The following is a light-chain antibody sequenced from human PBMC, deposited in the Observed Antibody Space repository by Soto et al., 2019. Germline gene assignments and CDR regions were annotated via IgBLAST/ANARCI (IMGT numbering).Light chain of an antibody. Sequence: QSVLTQPASVSGSPGQSITISCTGTSSDVGAYNYVSWYQHHPGKAPKLMIYEVTNRPCGVSNRFSGSKSGNTASLTISGLQAEDKADYCCNSYTTNSNRVFGTGTKLTVL. CDR1: SSDVGAYNY. J-gene: IGLJ1*01. V-gene: IGLV2-14*01. CDR2: EVT. CDR3: NSYTTNSNRV.